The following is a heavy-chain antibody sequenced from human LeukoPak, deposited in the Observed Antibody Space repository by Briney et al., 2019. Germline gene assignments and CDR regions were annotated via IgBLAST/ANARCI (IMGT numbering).Heavy chain of an antibody. J-gene: IGHJ3*02. V-gene: IGHV1-2*06. CDR2: INPNSGGT. D-gene: IGHD2-21*01. CDR1: GYTFTGYY. Sequence: ASVKVSCKASGYTFTGYYMHWVRQAPGQGLEWMGRINPNSGGTNYAQKFQGRVTMTRDTSISTAYMELSRLRSDDTAVYYCARGDNRRGYDAFDIWGQGTMVTVSS. CDR3: ARGDNRRGYDAFDI.